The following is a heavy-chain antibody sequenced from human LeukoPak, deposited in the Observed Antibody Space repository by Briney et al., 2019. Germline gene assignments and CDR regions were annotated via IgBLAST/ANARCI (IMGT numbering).Heavy chain of an antibody. D-gene: IGHD1-26*01. CDR1: GYTLTELS. CDR2: FDPEDGET. J-gene: IGHJ3*02. V-gene: IGHV1-24*01. Sequence: GASVKVSCKVSGYTLTELSMHWVRQAPGKGLEWMGGFDPEDGETIYAQKFQGRVTKSEDTSTDTAYMELSSLRSEDTAVYYCATAVVGATDAFDIWGQGTMVTVSS. CDR3: ATAVVGATDAFDI.